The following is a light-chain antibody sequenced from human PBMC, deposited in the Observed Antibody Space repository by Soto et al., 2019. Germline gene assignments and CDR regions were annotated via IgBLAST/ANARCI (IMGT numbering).Light chain of an antibody. CDR1: QSVRST. CDR3: QQYNNWPRT. J-gene: IGKJ1*01. V-gene: IGKV3-15*01. CDR2: GAS. Sequence: EIVMTQSPATLSVSPGERATLSCRDSQSVRSTLAGYQQKPGQAPRILIYGASTRATGIPARFSGSGSGTEFTLTISSRQSEDFAVYYFQQYNNWPRTFGQGTKVEI.